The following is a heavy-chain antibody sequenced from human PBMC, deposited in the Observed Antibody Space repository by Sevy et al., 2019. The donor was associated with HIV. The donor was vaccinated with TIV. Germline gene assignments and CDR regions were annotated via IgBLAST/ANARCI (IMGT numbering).Heavy chain of an antibody. CDR3: ARDAARVIVPTAGFDS. J-gene: IGHJ5*01. V-gene: IGHV3-33*01. Sequence: GGSLRLSCVASGFTVKSFSMHWVRQAPGKGLEWVAAMWYDGRTERYADSVEGRFTISRDNSKKTLFLQMNSLRDEDTAIYYCARDAARVIVPTAGFDSWGQGTLVTVSS. CDR1: GFTVKSFS. D-gene: IGHD6-6*01. CDR2: MWYDGRTE.